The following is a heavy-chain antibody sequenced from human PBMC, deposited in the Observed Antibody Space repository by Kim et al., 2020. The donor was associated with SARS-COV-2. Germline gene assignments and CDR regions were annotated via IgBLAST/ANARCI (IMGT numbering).Heavy chain of an antibody. CDR3: AKGNYYGSGNYHDAFDI. CDR2: ISGDGGST. CDR1: GFTFDDYA. V-gene: IGHV3-43*02. Sequence: GGSLRLSCAASGFTFDDYAMHWVRQAPGKGLEWVSLISGDGGSTYYGDSVKGRFTISRDNSKNSLYLQMNSLRSEDTALYYCAKGNYYGSGNYHDAFDIWGQGKMVPVSS. D-gene: IGHD3-10*01. J-gene: IGHJ3*02.